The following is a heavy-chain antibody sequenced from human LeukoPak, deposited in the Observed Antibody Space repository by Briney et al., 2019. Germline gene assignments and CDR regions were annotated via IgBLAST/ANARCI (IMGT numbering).Heavy chain of an antibody. V-gene: IGHV4-34*01. CDR1: GGSFRGYY. D-gene: IGHD4-17*01. Sequence: SETLSLTCGVYGGSFRGYYWSWIRQPPGEGLEWIGEVNHSGSTNYNPSLKSRVTISVDTSKNQFSLKLSSVAAADTAVYYCARIRVGTTVTAQYYCYGMDVWGQGTTVTVSS. CDR2: VNHSGST. J-gene: IGHJ6*02. CDR3: ARIRVGTTVTAQYYCYGMDV.